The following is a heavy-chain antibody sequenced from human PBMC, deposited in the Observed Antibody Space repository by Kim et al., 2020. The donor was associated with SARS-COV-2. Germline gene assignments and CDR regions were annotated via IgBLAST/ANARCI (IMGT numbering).Heavy chain of an antibody. D-gene: IGHD6-13*01. CDR3: ASGSSSWYGYDY. V-gene: IGHV1-69*02. J-gene: IGHJ4*02. Sequence: NYAQKFQGRVTSTADKSTSTAYMELSSLRSEDTAVYYCASGSSSWYGYDYWGQGTLVTVSS.